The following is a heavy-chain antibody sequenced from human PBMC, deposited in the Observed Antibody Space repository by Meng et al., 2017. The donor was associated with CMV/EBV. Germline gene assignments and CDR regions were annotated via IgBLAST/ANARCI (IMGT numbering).Heavy chain of an antibody. CDR2: IYYSGST. Sequence: RLPSQESGPGLVQPSETLSLTCTVSGGSISSSSYYWGWIRQPPGKGLEWIGSIYYSGSTYYNPSLKSRVTISVDTSKNQFSLKLSSVTAADTAVYYCAREGNYYGSGSYYAYWGQGTLVTVSS. CDR3: AREGNYYGSGSYYAY. J-gene: IGHJ4*02. D-gene: IGHD3-10*01. V-gene: IGHV4-39*06. CDR1: GGSISSSSYY.